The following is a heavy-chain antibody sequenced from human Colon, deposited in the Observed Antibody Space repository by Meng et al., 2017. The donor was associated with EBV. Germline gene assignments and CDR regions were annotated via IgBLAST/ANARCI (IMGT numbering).Heavy chain of an antibody. D-gene: IGHD7-27*01. Sequence: LQLQASVPGLVKPSETLSLTCTVSGGSISSSSYYWGWIRQPPGKGLEWIGSIYYSGSTYYNPSLKSRVTISVDTSKNQFSLKLSSVTAADTAVYYCASPLGILGIVDLWGRGTLVTVSS. J-gene: IGHJ2*01. CDR2: IYYSGST. CDR3: ASPLGILGIVDL. CDR1: GGSISSSSYY. V-gene: IGHV4-39*01.